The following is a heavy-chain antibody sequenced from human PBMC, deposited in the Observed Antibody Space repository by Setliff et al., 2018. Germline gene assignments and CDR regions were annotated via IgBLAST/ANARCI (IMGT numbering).Heavy chain of an antibody. D-gene: IGHD6-13*01. J-gene: IGHJ4*02. Sequence: ASVKVSCKASGYTFTTYAIGWMRQAPGQGLEWMGWINTNTGQPSYAQGFTGRFVFSLDTSVSTAYLQISSLKAEDTAIYYCATGSLVAAGTGHWGQGTLVTVSS. CDR2: INTNTGQP. CDR1: GYTFTTYA. CDR3: ATGSLVAAGTGH. V-gene: IGHV7-4-1*02.